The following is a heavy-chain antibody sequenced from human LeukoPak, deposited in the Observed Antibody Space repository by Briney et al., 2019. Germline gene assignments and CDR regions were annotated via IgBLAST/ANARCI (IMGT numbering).Heavy chain of an antibody. Sequence: ASVKVSCKASGGTFSSYAISWVRQAPGQGLEWMGRIIPILGIANYAQKFQGRVTITADKSTSTAYMELSSLRSEDTAVYYCAVSVSQEHRWFDPWGQGTLVTVSS. V-gene: IGHV1-69*04. CDR2: IIPILGIA. D-gene: IGHD1-26*01. CDR1: GGTFSSYA. J-gene: IGHJ5*02. CDR3: AVSVSQEHRWFDP.